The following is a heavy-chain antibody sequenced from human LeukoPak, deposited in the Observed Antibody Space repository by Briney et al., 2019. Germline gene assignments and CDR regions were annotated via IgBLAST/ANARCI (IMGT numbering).Heavy chain of an antibody. J-gene: IGHJ4*02. Sequence: GGSLRLSCAASGFTFSTYGMNWVRQAPGKGLEWVGRIKSKTDGGTTDYAAPVKSRFTISRDDSKNTLYLQMNSLKTEDTAVYCCTTEGLDYGDTGYWGQGTLVTVSS. CDR3: TTEGLDYGDTGY. CDR2: IKSKTDGGTT. CDR1: GFTFSTYG. V-gene: IGHV3-15*01. D-gene: IGHD4-17*01.